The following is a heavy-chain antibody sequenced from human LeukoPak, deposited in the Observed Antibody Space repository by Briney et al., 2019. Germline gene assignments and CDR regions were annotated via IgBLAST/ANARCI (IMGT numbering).Heavy chain of an antibody. V-gene: IGHV3-30*18. Sequence: GGSLRLSCAASGFTFSSYGMHWVRQAPGKGLEWVAVISYDGSNKYYADSVKGRFTISRGNSKNTLYLQMNSLRAEDTAVYYCAKMGGIVVVPAADWFDPWGQGTLVTVSS. CDR3: AKMGGIVVVPAADWFDP. CDR2: ISYDGSNK. CDR1: GFTFSSYG. J-gene: IGHJ5*02. D-gene: IGHD2-2*01.